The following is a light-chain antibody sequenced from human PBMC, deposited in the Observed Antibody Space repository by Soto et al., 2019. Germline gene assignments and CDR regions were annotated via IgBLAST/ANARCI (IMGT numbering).Light chain of an antibody. CDR2: EVS. V-gene: IGLV2-14*01. J-gene: IGLJ3*02. CDR3: SSYTSSSTLV. Sequence: QSALTQPASASGSPGQSITISCTGTSSDVGGYNYVSWYQQHPGKAPKVMIYEVSNRPSGVSNRFSASKSGNTASLTISGLQAEDEADYYCSSYTSSSTLVFGGGTKVTVL. CDR1: SSDVGGYNY.